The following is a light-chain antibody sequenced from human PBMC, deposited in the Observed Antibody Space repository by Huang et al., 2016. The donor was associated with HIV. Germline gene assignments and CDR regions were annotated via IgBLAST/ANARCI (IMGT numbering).Light chain of an antibody. CDR2: GAS. J-gene: IGKJ1*01. V-gene: IGKV3-15*01. CDR1: QSVAKH. Sequence: EIVMTQSPATLSVSPGERATLSCRASQSVAKHFAWYQQKPGQAPRLLRYGASTRATGIPARYSGSGSGTEFTLTISSLQSEDFAVYYCHHYSNWPPTWTFGQGTKVEIK. CDR3: HHYSNWPPTWT.